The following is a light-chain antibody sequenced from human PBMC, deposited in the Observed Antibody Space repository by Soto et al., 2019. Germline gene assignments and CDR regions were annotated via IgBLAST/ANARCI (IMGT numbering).Light chain of an antibody. Sequence: DIQMTQSPSTLSASVGDRVTITCRASQSISYYLAGYQKKPGKAPKVLIWNASSLQRGAPSRFSGSGSGTEFTLTISSLLPDDFGTYYCQQYNRFSTWTFGQGTMVEIK. CDR2: NAS. V-gene: IGKV1-5*01. J-gene: IGKJ1*01. CDR3: QQYNRFSTWT. CDR1: QSISYY.